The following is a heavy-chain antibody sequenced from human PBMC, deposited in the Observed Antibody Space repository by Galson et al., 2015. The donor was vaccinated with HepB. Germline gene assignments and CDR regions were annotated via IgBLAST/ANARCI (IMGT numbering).Heavy chain of an antibody. CDR2: IKSKTDGGTT. CDR1: GFTFSNAW. V-gene: IGHV3-15*01. J-gene: IGHJ6*02. Sequence: SLRLSCAASGFTFSNAWMSWVRQAPGKGLEWVGRIKSKTDGGTTDYAAPVKGRFTISRDDSKNTLYLQMNSLKTEDTAVYYCTTSIIAAAGLNYYYYGMDVWGQGTTVTVSS. D-gene: IGHD6-13*01. CDR3: TTSIIAAAGLNYYYYGMDV.